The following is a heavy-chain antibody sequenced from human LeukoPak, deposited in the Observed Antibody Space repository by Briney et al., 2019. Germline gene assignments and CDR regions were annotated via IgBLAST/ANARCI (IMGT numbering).Heavy chain of an antibody. Sequence: PGGSLRLSCAASGFTFSTYSMNWVRQAPGKGLEWVSYISSSGSTIYYADSVKGRFTISRDNAKNSLYLQMNSLRAEDTAVYYCARDRSSSWYADQYYFDYWGQGTLVTVSS. D-gene: IGHD6-13*01. CDR3: ARDRSSSWYADQYYFDY. V-gene: IGHV3-48*01. CDR1: GFTFSTYS. CDR2: ISSSGSTI. J-gene: IGHJ4*02.